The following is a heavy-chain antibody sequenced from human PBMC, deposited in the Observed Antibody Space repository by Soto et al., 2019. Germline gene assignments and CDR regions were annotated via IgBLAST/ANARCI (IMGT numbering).Heavy chain of an antibody. V-gene: IGHV3-66*01. J-gene: IGHJ4*02. CDR3: ATRVTTGPY. CDR2: IYSGGGT. Sequence: EVRLVQSGGGLVQPGGSLRLSCAASLFIVSDNYMSWVRQAPGKGLEWVSLIYSGGGTDYAEAVKGRFTISRDNSKNTLYLQVHSLKAEETGIDYCATRVTTGPYWGQVNVVTVSS. D-gene: IGHD4-17*01. CDR1: LFIVSDNY.